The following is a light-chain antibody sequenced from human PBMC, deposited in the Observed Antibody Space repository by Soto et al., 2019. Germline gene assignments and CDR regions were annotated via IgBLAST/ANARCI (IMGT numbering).Light chain of an antibody. Sequence: SVLTQPASVSGSPGQSITISCTGTSSDVGAYDYVSWYQQHPGKAPKFMIYEVTNRPPGVSHRFSGSKSGNTASLTISGLQAEDEADYYCSSYTSTIPYVFGTGTKVTVL. V-gene: IGLV2-14*01. CDR3: SSYTSTIPYV. J-gene: IGLJ1*01. CDR2: EVT. CDR1: SSDVGAYDY.